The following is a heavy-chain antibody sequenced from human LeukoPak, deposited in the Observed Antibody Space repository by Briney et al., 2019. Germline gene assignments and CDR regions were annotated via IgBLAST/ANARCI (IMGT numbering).Heavy chain of an antibody. V-gene: IGHV3-23*01. J-gene: IGHJ4*02. CDR1: GFTFSRYA. Sequence: GGSLRLSCAASGFTFSRYAMSWVRQAPGKGLEWVSVISGSGGSTYYADSVKGRFTISRDNSKNTLYLQMNSLRAEDTAVYYCAKGSSSSSRYYFDYWGQGTLVTVSS. CDR3: AKGSSSSSRYYFDY. CDR2: ISGSGGST. D-gene: IGHD6-6*01.